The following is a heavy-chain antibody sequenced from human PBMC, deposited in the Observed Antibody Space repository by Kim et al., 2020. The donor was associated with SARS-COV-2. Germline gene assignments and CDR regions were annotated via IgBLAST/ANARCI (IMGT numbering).Heavy chain of an antibody. CDR1: GFTFDDYA. D-gene: IGHD3-10*01. CDR3: AKDALHYHGSGSYSLFD. Sequence: GGSLILSCAASGFTFDDYAMHWVRQAPGKGLEWVSGISWNSGSIGYADSVKGRFTISRDNAKNSLYLQMNSLRAEDTALYYCAKDALHYHGSGSYSLFD. CDR2: ISWNSGSI. J-gene: IGHJ4*01. V-gene: IGHV3-9*01.